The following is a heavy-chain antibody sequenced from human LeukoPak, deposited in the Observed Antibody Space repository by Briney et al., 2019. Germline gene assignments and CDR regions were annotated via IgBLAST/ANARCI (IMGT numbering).Heavy chain of an antibody. CDR3: ARVRGDTLMIYYYSYYMDV. V-gene: IGHV1-46*01. D-gene: IGHD3-16*01. CDR2: INPSGGST. CDR1: GYTFTSYY. Sequence: GASVKVSCKASGYTFTSYYMHWVRQAPGQGLEWMGIINPSGGSTSYAQKFQGRVTMTRDTSTSTVYMELSSLRSEDTAVYYCARVRGDTLMIYYYSYYMDVWGKGTAVTISS. J-gene: IGHJ6*03.